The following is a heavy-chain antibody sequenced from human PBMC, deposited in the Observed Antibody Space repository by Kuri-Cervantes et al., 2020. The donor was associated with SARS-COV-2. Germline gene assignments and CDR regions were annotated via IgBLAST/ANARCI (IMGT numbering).Heavy chain of an antibody. Sequence: GESLKISCAASGFTFSDYYMSWIRQAPGKGLEWVSAISGSGGSTYYADSVKGRFTISRDNSKNTLYLQMNSLRAEDTAVYYCAKDLGDYGMDVWGQGTTVTVSS. CDR1: GFTFSDYY. J-gene: IGHJ6*02. CDR3: AKDLGDYGMDV. V-gene: IGHV3-23*01. CDR2: ISGSGGST. D-gene: IGHD3-16*01.